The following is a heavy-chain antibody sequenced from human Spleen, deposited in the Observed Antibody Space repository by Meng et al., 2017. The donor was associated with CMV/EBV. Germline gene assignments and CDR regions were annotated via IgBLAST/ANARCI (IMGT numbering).Heavy chain of an antibody. J-gene: IGHJ4*02. D-gene: IGHD5-24*01. V-gene: IGHV4-4*01. Sequence: AVSGGSISSSNLWTWVRQVPGKGLEWIGEIYHSGSTNYNPSLKSRVTISVDRSKNQLPLKLSSVTAADTAVYFCARALAGDGYNLDYWGQGTLVTVSS. CDR1: GGSISSSNL. CDR3: ARALAGDGYNLDY. CDR2: IYHSGST.